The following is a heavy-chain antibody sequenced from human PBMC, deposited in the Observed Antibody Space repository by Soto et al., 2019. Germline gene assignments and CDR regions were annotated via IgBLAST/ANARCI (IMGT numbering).Heavy chain of an antibody. CDR2: FDPEDGET. Sequence: ASVKVSCKVSGYTLTELSMHWVRQAPGKGLEWMGGFDPEDGETIYAQKFQGRVTMTEDTSTDTAYMELSSLSSEDTAVYYCATFLLNYYDSSGGAFDIWGQGTMVTVSS. D-gene: IGHD3-22*01. CDR1: GYTLTELS. J-gene: IGHJ3*02. V-gene: IGHV1-24*01. CDR3: ATFLLNYYDSSGGAFDI.